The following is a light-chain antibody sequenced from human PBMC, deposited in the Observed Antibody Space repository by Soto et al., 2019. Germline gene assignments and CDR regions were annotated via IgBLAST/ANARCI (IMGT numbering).Light chain of an antibody. Sequence: EIVMTQSPDTLSVSPGERATLSCMASQSVSSYLAWYQQKPGQAPRLLIYDASNRATGIPARFSGSGSGTDFTLTISSLEPEDFAVYYCQQRSNWPLTFGGGTKVDIK. CDR3: QQRSNWPLT. CDR2: DAS. CDR1: QSVSSY. J-gene: IGKJ4*01. V-gene: IGKV3-11*01.